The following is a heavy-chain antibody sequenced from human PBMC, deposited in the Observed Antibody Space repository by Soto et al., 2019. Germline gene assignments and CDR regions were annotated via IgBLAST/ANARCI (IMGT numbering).Heavy chain of an antibody. CDR3: ARGPIFGDPSWFDP. J-gene: IGHJ5*02. V-gene: IGHV3-66*01. D-gene: IGHD3-3*01. CDR2: IYSGGST. CDR1: GFTFSSYG. Sequence: PGGSLRLSCAASGFTFSSYGMHWVRQAPGKGLEWVSVIYSGGSTYYADSVKGRFTISRDNSKNTLYLQMNSLRAEDTAVYYCARGPIFGDPSWFDPWGQGTLVTVSS.